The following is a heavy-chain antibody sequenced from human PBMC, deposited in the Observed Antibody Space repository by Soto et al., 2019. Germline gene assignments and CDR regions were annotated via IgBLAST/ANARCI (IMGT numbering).Heavy chain of an antibody. CDR2: ISGSGGST. CDR3: AKSSPNSSGWYGRYYYYYYGMDV. Sequence: GGSLRLSCAASGFTFSSYAMSWVRQAPGKGLEWVSAISGSGGSTYYADSVKGRFTISRDNSKNTLYLQMNSLRAEDTAVYYCAKSSPNSSGWYGRYYYYYYGMDVWGQGTTVTVS. CDR1: GFTFSSYA. D-gene: IGHD6-19*01. V-gene: IGHV3-23*01. J-gene: IGHJ6*02.